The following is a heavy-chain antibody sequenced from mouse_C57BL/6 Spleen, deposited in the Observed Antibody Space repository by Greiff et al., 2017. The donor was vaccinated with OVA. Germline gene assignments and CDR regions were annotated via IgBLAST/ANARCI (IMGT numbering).Heavy chain of an antibody. D-gene: IGHD2-2*01. J-gene: IGHJ2*01. CDR2: IDPENGDT. Sequence: EVQLQQSGAELVRPGASVKLSCTASGFNIKDDYMHWVKQRPEQGLEWIGWIDPENGDTEYASKFQGKATITADTSSNTAYLQLSSLTSEDTAVYYCTTGDGYDERGYYFDYWGQGTTLTVSS. CDR3: TTGDGYDERGYYFDY. V-gene: IGHV14-4*01. CDR1: GFNIKDDY.